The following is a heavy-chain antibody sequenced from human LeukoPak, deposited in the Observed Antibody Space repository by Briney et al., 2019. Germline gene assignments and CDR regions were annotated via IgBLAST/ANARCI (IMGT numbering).Heavy chain of an antibody. J-gene: IGHJ4*02. D-gene: IGHD5-12*01. CDR1: GGSISTYY. CDR3: ARSGGYASPIGY. V-gene: IGHV4-59*01. CDR2: IYHSGST. Sequence: SETPSLTCTLSGGSISTYYWSWIRQPPGKGLEWIGYIYHSGSTNYNPSLKSRVTISVDTSKNQFSLKLSSVTAADTAVYYCARSGGYASPIGYWGQGALVTVSS.